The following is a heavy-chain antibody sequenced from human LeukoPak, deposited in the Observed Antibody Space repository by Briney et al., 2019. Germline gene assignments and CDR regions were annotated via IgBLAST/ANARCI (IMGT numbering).Heavy chain of an antibody. CDR3: ARERGRGRDSPWFDY. D-gene: IGHD1-26*01. CDR2: IYSDGST. CDR1: GFIVSGDF. Sequence: GGSLRLSCAASGFIVSGDFMSWVRQAPGEGLEWASVIYSDGSTYYADSVKGRFTISRDNSKNTLDLQMTGLRAEDTAVYYCARERGRGRDSPWFDYWGQGTLVTVSS. J-gene: IGHJ4*02. V-gene: IGHV3-53*01.